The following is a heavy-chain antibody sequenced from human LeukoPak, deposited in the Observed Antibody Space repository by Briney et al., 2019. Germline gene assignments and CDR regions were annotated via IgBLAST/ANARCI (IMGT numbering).Heavy chain of an antibody. J-gene: IGHJ6*02. CDR2: ISGSGGST. Sequence: GGSLRLSCAASGFTFSSYAMSWVRQAPGKGLEWVSAISGSGGSTYYADSVKGRFTSSRDNSKNTLYLQMNSLRAEDTAVYYCASETYYYDSSGYGYYRYGMDVWGQGTTVTVSS. CDR3: ASETYYYDSSGYGYYRYGMDV. CDR1: GFTFSSYA. V-gene: IGHV3-23*01. D-gene: IGHD3-22*01.